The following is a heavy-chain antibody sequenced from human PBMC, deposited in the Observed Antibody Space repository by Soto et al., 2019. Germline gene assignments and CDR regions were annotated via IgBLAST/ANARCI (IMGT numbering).Heavy chain of an antibody. CDR1: EDTFSIYT. CDR3: VRYRKNMNSPNFVS. D-gene: IGHD1-1*01. CDR2: VLPFLDVT. Sequence: QVQLVQSGSEVKEPGSSVKISCKTSEDTFSIYTLIWVRQAPGQGLVWMGRVLPFLDVTTYSQRFQGRVTITAARPTTTAYMELSSLTFDETAVYYCVRYRKNMNSPNFVSWGPGTLLTVSS. V-gene: IGHV1-69*02. J-gene: IGHJ4*02.